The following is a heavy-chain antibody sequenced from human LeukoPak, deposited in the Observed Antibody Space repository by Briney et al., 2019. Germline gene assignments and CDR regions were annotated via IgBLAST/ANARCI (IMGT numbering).Heavy chain of an antibody. V-gene: IGHV3-7*01. J-gene: IGHJ4*02. Sequence: GGSLRLSCAASGFTFSTYAMHWVRQAPGKGLEWVANIKKDGSERYYVDSVKGRFTISRDNAKTSLYLQMNSLRAEDTAVYYCARDRSWEFYWGQGTLVTVSS. D-gene: IGHD1-26*01. CDR3: ARDRSWEFY. CDR2: IKKDGSER. CDR1: GFTFSTYA.